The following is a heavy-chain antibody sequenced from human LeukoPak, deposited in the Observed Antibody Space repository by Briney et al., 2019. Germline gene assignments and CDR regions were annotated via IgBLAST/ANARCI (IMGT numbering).Heavy chain of an antibody. D-gene: IGHD2-15*01. CDR1: GFTFSNAW. J-gene: IGHJ1*01. Sequence: GGSLRLSCAASGFTFSNAWMSWVRQAPGKGLEWVGRIKSKTDGGTTDYAAPVKGRFTISRDDSKNTLYLQMNSLKTEDTAMYYCTNDRYCSGITCREYFQHWGQGTLVTVSS. CDR3: TNDRYCSGITCREYFQH. CDR2: IKSKTDGGTT. V-gene: IGHV3-15*01.